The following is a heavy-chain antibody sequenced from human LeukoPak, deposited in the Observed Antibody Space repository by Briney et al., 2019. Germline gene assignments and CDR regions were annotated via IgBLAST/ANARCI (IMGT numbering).Heavy chain of an antibody. Sequence: GGSLRLSCAASGFTFSSYAMPWVRQAPGKGLEWVAVISYDGSNKYYADSVKGRFTISRDNSKNTLYLQMNSLRAEDTAVYYCARAGTPGYFDYRGQGTLVTVSS. D-gene: IGHD6-13*01. CDR1: GFTFSSYA. J-gene: IGHJ4*02. CDR2: ISYDGSNK. CDR3: ARAGTPGYFDY. V-gene: IGHV3-30-3*01.